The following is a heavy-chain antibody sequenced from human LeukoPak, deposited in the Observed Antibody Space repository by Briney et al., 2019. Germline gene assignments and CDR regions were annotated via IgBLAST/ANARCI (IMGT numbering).Heavy chain of an antibody. CDR3: ARDGSGSVDFDY. CDR2: ITSDGSGT. J-gene: IGHJ4*02. Sequence: GGSLRLSCVASGFTFSNYWMHWVRQAPGKGLVWVSRITSDGSGTVNADSVKGRFTISRDNTKNILYLQMNSLRADDTAVYYCARDGSGSVDFDYWGQGTLVTVSS. D-gene: IGHD2-2*03. V-gene: IGHV3-74*01. CDR1: GFTFSNYW.